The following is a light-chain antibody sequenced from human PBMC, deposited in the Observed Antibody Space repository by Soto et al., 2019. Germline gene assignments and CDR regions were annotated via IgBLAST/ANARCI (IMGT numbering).Light chain of an antibody. CDR2: EVS. J-gene: IGLJ3*02. V-gene: IGLV2-8*01. CDR3: SSYAGSNNVM. Sequence: QSALTQPPSASGSPGQSVTISCTGTSSDVGDYNYVSWYQQHPGKAPKLMIYEVSERPSGVPDRFSGSKSGNTASLTVSGLQAEDEADYYCSSYAGSNNVMFGGGTKVTVL. CDR1: SSDVGDYNY.